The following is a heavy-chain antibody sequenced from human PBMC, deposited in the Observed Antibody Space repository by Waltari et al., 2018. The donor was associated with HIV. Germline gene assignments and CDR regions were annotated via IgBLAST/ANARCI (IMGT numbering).Heavy chain of an antibody. CDR3: ARDQHSATNYYGLDV. J-gene: IGHJ6*02. D-gene: IGHD3-10*01. V-gene: IGHV3-33*02. CDR1: GFNSSKYA. CDR2: VWSDGSHE. Sequence: HVHLVESGGAVVQSGKSLILSCAASGFNSSKYAMHWVRQGPGKVLEGVAIVWSDGSHESYAEFAKCRFTISRDDSDNTLFLYLSGLRADDTAVYYCARDQHSATNYYGLDVWGQGTTVTVS.